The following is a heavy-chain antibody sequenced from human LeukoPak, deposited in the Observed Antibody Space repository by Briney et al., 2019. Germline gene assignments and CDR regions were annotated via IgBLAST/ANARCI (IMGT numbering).Heavy chain of an antibody. D-gene: IGHD4/OR15-4a*01. J-gene: IGHJ4*02. V-gene: IGHV3-23*01. CDR1: GFTFSTFP. CDR3: AKDFKCEL. CDR2: IIGSGADT. Sequence: GGSLRLSCAASGFTFSTFPMTWVRQAPGKGLEWVSVIIGSGADTYYADSVKGRFTISRDNSKNTLYLQMNSLRAEDTAVYYCAKDFKCELWGQGTLVTVFS.